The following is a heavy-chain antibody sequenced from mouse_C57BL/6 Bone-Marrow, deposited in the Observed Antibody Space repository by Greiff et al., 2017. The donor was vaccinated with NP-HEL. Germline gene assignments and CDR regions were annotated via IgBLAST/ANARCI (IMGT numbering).Heavy chain of an antibody. Sequence: VQLKESVAELVRPGASVKLSCTASGFNIKNTYMHWVKQRPEQGLEWIGRIDPANGNTKYAPKFPGKATITADTSSNTAYLQLSSLTSEDTAIYYCASLIYYYGSSYRNYWYFDVWGTGTTVTVSS. CDR1: GFNIKNTY. CDR2: IDPANGNT. J-gene: IGHJ1*03. CDR3: ASLIYYYGSSYRNYWYFDV. V-gene: IGHV14-3*01. D-gene: IGHD1-1*01.